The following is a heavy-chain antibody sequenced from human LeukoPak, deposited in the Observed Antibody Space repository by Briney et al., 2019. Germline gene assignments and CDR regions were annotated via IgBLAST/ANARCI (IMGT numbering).Heavy chain of an antibody. CDR3: ARGRGRGSSSWYRWYFDL. V-gene: IGHV1-8*01. J-gene: IGHJ2*01. CDR2: MNPNSGNT. CDR1: GYTFTSYD. Sequence: ASVKVSCKASGYTFTSYDINWVRQATGQGLEWMGWMNPNSGNTGYAQKFQGRVTMTRNTSISTAYMELSSLRSEDTAAYYCARGRGRGSSSWYRWYFDLWGRGTLVTVSS. D-gene: IGHD6-13*01.